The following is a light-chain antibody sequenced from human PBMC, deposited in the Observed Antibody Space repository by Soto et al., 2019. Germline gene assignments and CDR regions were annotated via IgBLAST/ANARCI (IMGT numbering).Light chain of an antibody. Sequence: DIQMTHSPSSLSASVLYIVTITFRASQSIDTYLNWYQQKPGKAPKFLIYAASSLRSGVPSRFSGGGSGTDFTLTISSLQPEDFATYYCQKSHSTPLLFGQGTKVDIK. CDR2: AAS. V-gene: IGKV1-39*01. CDR3: QKSHSTPLL. J-gene: IGKJ1*01. CDR1: QSIDTY.